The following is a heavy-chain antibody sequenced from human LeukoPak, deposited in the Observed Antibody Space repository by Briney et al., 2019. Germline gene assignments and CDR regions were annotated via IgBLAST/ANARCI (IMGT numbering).Heavy chain of an antibody. Sequence: ASVKVSCKASGGTFSSYAISWVRQAPGQGLEWMGGIIPIFGTANYAQKFQGRVTITADESTSTAYMELSSLRFEDTAVYYCATDYGDYVRYFDYWGQGTLVTVSS. CDR3: ATDYGDYVRYFDY. CDR2: IIPIFGTA. D-gene: IGHD4-17*01. J-gene: IGHJ4*02. CDR1: GGTFSSYA. V-gene: IGHV1-69*13.